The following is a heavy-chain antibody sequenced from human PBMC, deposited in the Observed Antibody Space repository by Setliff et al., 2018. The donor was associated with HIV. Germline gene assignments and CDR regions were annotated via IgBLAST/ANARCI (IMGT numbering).Heavy chain of an antibody. CDR1: GFTFSNAW. D-gene: IGHD3-16*01. Sequence: GGSLRLSCAASGFTFSNAWMSWVRQAPGKGLEWVGRIKSKTKGGTIDYAAPVKGRFTISRDDSKNTLYLQINSLKTEDTALYFCSTAMTVWGFDYWGQGTLVTVSS. V-gene: IGHV3-15*01. CDR2: IKSKTKGGTI. J-gene: IGHJ4*02. CDR3: STAMTVWGFDY.